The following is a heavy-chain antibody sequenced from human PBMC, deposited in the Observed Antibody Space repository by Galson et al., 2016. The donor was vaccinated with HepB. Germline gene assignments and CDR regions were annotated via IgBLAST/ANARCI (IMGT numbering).Heavy chain of an antibody. J-gene: IGHJ4*02. CDR2: FDPEDGKT. CDR1: GSTLSELS. Sequence: SVKVSCKVSGSTLSELSMRWVRQAPGKGLEWMGGFDPEDGKTINAQKFQGRVTMTEDTSTDTAYMELSSLRSEDTAVYYCATDRIGPRRAGGGVFDNWGQGTQVTVSS. V-gene: IGHV1-24*01. D-gene: IGHD3-16*01. CDR3: ATDRIGPRRAGGGVFDN.